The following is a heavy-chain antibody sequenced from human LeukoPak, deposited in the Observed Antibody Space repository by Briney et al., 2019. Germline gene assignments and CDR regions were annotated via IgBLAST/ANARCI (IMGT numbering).Heavy chain of an antibody. CDR2: IYSSGST. D-gene: IGHD3-3*01. J-gene: IGHJ5*02. Sequence: SETLSLTCAVSGASISSDGYSWSWIRRPPGKGLECIGYIYSSGSTYYNPSLKSRVTISVDTSNNQFSLKLSSVTAADTAVYYCARGYDFWSGLVGGWFDPWGQGTLVTVSS. V-gene: IGHV4-30-4*07. CDR1: GASISSDGYS. CDR3: ARGYDFWSGLVGGWFDP.